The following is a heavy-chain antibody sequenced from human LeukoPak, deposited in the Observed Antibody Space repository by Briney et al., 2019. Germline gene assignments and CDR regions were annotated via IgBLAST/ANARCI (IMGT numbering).Heavy chain of an antibody. J-gene: IGHJ6*02. CDR1: GSSISSSN. D-gene: IGHD1-26*01. CDR2: ISGSGGST. Sequence: RPSETLSLTCAVSGSSISSSNWWSWVRQAPGQGLEWVSAISGSGGSTYYADSVKGRFTISRDNSKNTLYLQMNSLRAEDTAVYYCAKDLQKDVGAEYGMDVWGQGTTVTVSS. V-gene: IGHV3-23*01. CDR3: AKDLQKDVGAEYGMDV.